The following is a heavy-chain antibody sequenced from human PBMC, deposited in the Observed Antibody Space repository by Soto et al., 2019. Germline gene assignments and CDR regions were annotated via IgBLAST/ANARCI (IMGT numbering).Heavy chain of an antibody. Sequence: PGGSLRLSCAASGFTFDDYAMHWVRQAPGKGLEWVSGISWNSGSIGYADSVKGRFTISRDNAKNSLYLQMNSLRAEDTALYYCARDVFVSWQWLVVGYGMDVWGQGTTVTVSS. V-gene: IGHV3-9*01. J-gene: IGHJ6*02. D-gene: IGHD6-19*01. CDR1: GFTFDDYA. CDR2: ISWNSGSI. CDR3: ARDVFVSWQWLVVGYGMDV.